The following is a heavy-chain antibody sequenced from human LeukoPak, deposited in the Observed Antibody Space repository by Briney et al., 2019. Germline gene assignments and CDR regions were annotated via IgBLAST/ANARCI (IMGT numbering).Heavy chain of an antibody. D-gene: IGHD2/OR15-2a*01. J-gene: IGHJ4*02. CDR1: GFTFSSYG. Sequence: PGGSLRLSCAASGFTFSSYGMHWVRQAPGKGLEWVAVISYDGSNKYYADSVKGRFTISRDNSKNTLYLQMNSLRAEDTAVYYCARNQEGQSKYRNSYYFDYWGQGTLVTVSS. CDR2: ISYDGSNK. CDR3: ARNQEGQSKYRNSYYFDY. V-gene: IGHV3-30*19.